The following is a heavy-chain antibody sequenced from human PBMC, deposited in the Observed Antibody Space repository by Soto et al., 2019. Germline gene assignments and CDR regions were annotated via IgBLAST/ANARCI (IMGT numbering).Heavy chain of an antibody. Sequence: QVQLVESGGGVVQPGRSLRLSCAASGFTFSSYGMHWVRQAPGKGLEGLAVISYYGSNKYYADSVKGRFTISRDNSKITLELQLNSLRAEDTAVYYCAKARYSMILVHDAFDIWGQGTMVTVSS. V-gene: IGHV3-30*18. CDR2: ISYYGSNK. J-gene: IGHJ3*02. CDR3: AKARYSMILVHDAFDI. CDR1: GFTFSSYG. D-gene: IGHD3-22*01.